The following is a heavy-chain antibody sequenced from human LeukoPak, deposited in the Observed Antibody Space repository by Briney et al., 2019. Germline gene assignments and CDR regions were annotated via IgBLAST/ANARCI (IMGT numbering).Heavy chain of an antibody. D-gene: IGHD6-13*01. V-gene: IGHV4-34*01. J-gene: IGHJ3*02. CDR3: ASLIAAAGAFDI. CDR1: GGSFSGYY. CDR2: INHSGIT. Sequence: SETLSLTCAVYGGSFSGYYWSWIRQPPGKGLEWIGEINHSGITSYNPSLKSRVTISVDTSKNQFSLKLSSVTAADTAVYYCASLIAAAGAFDIWGQGTVVTVPS.